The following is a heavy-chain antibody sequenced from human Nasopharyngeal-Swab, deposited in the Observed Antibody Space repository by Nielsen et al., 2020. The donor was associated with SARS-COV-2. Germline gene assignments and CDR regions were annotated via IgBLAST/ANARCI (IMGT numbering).Heavy chain of an antibody. D-gene: IGHD6-13*01. J-gene: IGHJ4*02. CDR1: GCVISSRSYY. V-gene: IGHV4-39*01. Sequence: ETVSLDWAGAGCVISSRSYYWGWIRQPPGTGLEWIGSIYYSGSTYYNPSLKSRVTISVDTSKNQFSLKLSSVTAADTAVYYCARHRYSNSWSWYFDYWGQGTLVTVSS. CDR3: ARHRYSNSWSWYFDY. CDR2: IYYSGST.